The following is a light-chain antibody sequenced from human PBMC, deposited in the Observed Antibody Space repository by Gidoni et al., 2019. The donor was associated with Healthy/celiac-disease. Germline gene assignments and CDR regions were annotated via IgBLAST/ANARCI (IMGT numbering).Light chain of an antibody. CDR2: WAS. CDR3: QQYYSTPLT. CDR1: QSVLYSSNTKNY. Sequence: DIVMTQSPDSLAMSLGERATINCKSSQSVLYSSNTKNYLAWYQQKPGQPPKLLIYWASTRESGVPDRFSGSGSGTDFTLTISSLQAEDVAVYYCQQYYSTPLTFGPGTKVDIK. V-gene: IGKV4-1*01. J-gene: IGKJ3*01.